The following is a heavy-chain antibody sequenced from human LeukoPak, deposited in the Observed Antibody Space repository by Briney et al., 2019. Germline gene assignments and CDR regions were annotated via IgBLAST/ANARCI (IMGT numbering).Heavy chain of an antibody. CDR2: IYYSGST. V-gene: IGHV4-59*01. D-gene: IGHD6-13*01. Sequence: PSETLSLTCTVSGGSISSYYWSWIRQPPGKGLGWVGYIYYSGSTNYNPSLKSRVTISVDTSKNQFSLKLSSVTAADTAVYYCARGSIAAASAFDIWGQGTMVTVSS. CDR3: ARGSIAAASAFDI. CDR1: GGSISSYY. J-gene: IGHJ3*02.